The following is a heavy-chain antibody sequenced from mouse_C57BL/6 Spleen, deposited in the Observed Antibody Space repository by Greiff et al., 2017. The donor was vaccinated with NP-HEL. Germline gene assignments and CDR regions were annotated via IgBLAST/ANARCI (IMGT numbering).Heavy chain of an antibody. V-gene: IGHV1-26*01. Sequence: VQLQQSGPELVKPGASVKISCKASGYTFTDYYMNWVKQSHGKSLEWIGDINPNNGGTSYNQKFKGKATLTVDKSSSTAYMELRSLTSEDSAVYCCARGLRRGFGYWGQGTTLTVSS. CDR1: GYTFTDYY. D-gene: IGHD2-2*01. CDR3: ARGLRRGFGY. CDR2: INPNNGGT. J-gene: IGHJ2*01.